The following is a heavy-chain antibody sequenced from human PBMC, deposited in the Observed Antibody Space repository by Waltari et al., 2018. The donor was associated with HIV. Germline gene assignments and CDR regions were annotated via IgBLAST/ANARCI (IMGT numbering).Heavy chain of an antibody. CDR2: IYYSGST. Sequence: QLQLQESGPGLVKPSETLSLTCTVSGGSISSSSYYWGWIRQPPGKGLEWIGSIYYSGSTYYNPSLKSRVTISVDTSKNQFSLKLSSVTAADTAVYYCARRAPKWLPDYWGQGTLVTVSS. J-gene: IGHJ4*02. CDR1: GGSISSSSYY. V-gene: IGHV4-39*01. CDR3: ARRAPKWLPDY. D-gene: IGHD3-22*01.